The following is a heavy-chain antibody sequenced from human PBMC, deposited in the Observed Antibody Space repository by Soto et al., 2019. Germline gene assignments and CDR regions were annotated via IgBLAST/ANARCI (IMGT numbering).Heavy chain of an antibody. CDR1: GGGGSCNRAG. V-gene: IGHV6-1*01. D-gene: IGHD1-26*01. J-gene: IGHJ4*01. Sequence: PSRSVTGAVTGGGGSCNRAGWSWVRQSPSRGLEWLGRTYYRSKWYYEYAVSVRGRITINPDTSKNQYSLQLNSVTPEDTAVYFCARGEQYSGRIFDYWGQGTLVPVS. CDR2: TYYRSKWYY. CDR3: ARGEQYSGRIFDY.